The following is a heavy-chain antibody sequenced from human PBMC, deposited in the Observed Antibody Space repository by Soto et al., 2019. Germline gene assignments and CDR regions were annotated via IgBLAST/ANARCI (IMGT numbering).Heavy chain of an antibody. J-gene: IGHJ4*02. V-gene: IGHV3-23*01. Sequence: GGSLRLSCAASGFTFSIFAMSWVRQSPGKGLEWVSTISGSGGSTYYADAVKGRFTISRDNSMGTLYLQMKSLRVEDTAIYYCAKEVSLGSTVGLGYWGQGALVTVSS. CDR1: GFTFSIFA. CDR3: AKEVSLGSTVGLGY. D-gene: IGHD7-27*01. CDR2: ISGSGGST.